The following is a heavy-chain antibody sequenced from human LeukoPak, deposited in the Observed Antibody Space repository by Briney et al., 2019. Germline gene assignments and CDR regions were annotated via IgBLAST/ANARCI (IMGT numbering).Heavy chain of an antibody. J-gene: IGHJ4*02. CDR1: GGTFSSYA. V-gene: IGHV1-69*04. CDR2: IIPILGIA. D-gene: IGHD1-26*01. Sequence: ASVKVSCKASGGTFSSYAISWVRQAPGQGLEWMGRIIPILGIANYAQKFQGRVTMTRDTSISTAYMELSRLRSDDTAVYYCARSLGGGATHNTAFDYWGQGTLVTVSS. CDR3: ARSLGGGATHNTAFDY.